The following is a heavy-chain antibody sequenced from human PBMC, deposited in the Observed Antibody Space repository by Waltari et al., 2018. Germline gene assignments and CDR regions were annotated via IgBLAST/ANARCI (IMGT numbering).Heavy chain of an antibody. CDR3: ARDKGPDYDILTGYQSSGYFDY. V-gene: IGHV3-53*01. J-gene: IGHJ4*02. CDR1: GFTVSRNY. D-gene: IGHD3-9*01. Sequence: EVQLVESGGGLIQPGGSLRLSCAASGFTVSRNYMSWVRPAPGKGLEWVSVIYSGGSTYYADSVKGRFTISRDNSKNTLYLQMNSLRAEDTAVYYCARDKGPDYDILTGYQSSGYFDYWGQGTLVTVSS. CDR2: IYSGGST.